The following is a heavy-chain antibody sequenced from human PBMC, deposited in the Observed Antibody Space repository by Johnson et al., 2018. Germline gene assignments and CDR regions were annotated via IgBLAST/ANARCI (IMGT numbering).Heavy chain of an antibody. D-gene: IGHD3-22*01. V-gene: IGHV3-7*01. CDR2: IKQDGSEK. J-gene: IGHJ3*02. CDR1: GFTFSSYW. Sequence: EVQLVETGGGVVQPGRSLRVSCAASGFTFSSYWMSWVRQAPGKGLEWVANIKQDGSEKYYVDSVKGRFTISRDNAKNSLYLQMNSLRAEDTAVYYCARDVGVTAFDIWGQGTMVTVSS. CDR3: ARDVGVTAFDI.